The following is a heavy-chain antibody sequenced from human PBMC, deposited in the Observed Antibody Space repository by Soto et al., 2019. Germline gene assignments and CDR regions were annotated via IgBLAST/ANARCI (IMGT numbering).Heavy chain of an antibody. D-gene: IGHD2-8*01. CDR3: ARVGRDDGHLGFDY. J-gene: IGHJ4*02. CDR1: GGTFSSYA. CDR2: IIPIFGTA. Sequence: SVKVSCKASGGTFSSYAISWVRQAPGQGLEWMGGIIPIFGTANYAQKFQGRVTITADESTSTAYMELSSLRSEDTAVYYCARVGRDDGHLGFDYWGQGTLVTVSS. V-gene: IGHV1-69*13.